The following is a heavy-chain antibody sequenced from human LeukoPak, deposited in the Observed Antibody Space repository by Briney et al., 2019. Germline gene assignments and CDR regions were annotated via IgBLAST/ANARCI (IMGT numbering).Heavy chain of an antibody. CDR2: INSDGSST. Sequence: GGSLRLSCAASGVTFSSYWMHWVRQAPGKGLVWVSRINSDGSSTSYADSVKGRFTISRDNAKNTLYLQMNSLRVEDTAVYHCARGDSGYDYYYYYYMDVWGKGTTVTVSS. D-gene: IGHD5-12*01. V-gene: IGHV3-74*01. J-gene: IGHJ6*03. CDR3: ARGDSGYDYYYYYYMDV. CDR1: GVTFSSYW.